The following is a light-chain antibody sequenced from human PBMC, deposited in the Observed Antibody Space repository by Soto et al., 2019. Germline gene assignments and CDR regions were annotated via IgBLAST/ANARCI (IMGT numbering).Light chain of an antibody. CDR3: QQYDNLPIT. J-gene: IGKJ5*01. V-gene: IGKV1-33*01. Sequence: DIQMTQSPSSLSASVGDRVTITCQARQDISNYLNWYQQKPGKAPKLLIYDAFNLETGVPLRFSGSESGTDFIFTISSLQPEYSAPYYCQQYDNLPITFGQGTRLEIK. CDR2: DAF. CDR1: QDISNY.